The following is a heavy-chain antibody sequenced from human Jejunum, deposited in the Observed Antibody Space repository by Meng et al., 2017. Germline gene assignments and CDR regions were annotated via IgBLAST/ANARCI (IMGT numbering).Heavy chain of an antibody. Sequence: LQAAGPGLVRPGGPLPLTCAVSGDSISRSYWWSWVRQSPGKGLEWIGEIYHSGTTNYNPSLKSRVTLSVDKSKNQFSLNLSSVTAADTAVYFCARDFEALNGVWGQGTLVTVSS. D-gene: IGHD2-8*01. CDR3: ARDFEALNGV. V-gene: IGHV4-4*01. J-gene: IGHJ1*01. CDR2: IYHSGTT. CDR1: GDSISRSYW.